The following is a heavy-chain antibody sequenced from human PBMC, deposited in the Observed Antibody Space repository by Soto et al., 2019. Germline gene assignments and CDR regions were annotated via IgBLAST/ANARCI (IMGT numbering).Heavy chain of an antibody. D-gene: IGHD3-3*01. CDR2: IYYSGST. CDR1: GGSISSYY. V-gene: IGHV4-59*01. J-gene: IGHJ4*02. CDR3: ARGHSGYYWDY. Sequence: QVQLQESGPGLVKPSETLSLTCTVSGGSISSYYWSWIRQPPGKGLEWIGYIYYSGSTNYNPSLKSRVTISVDTSKNQFSLKLSSVTAADTAVYYCARGHSGYYWDYWGQGTLVTVSS.